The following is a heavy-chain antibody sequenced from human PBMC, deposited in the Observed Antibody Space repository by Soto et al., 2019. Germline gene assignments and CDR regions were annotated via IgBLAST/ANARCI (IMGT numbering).Heavy chain of an antibody. CDR3: AQGGYSCVFDP. V-gene: IGHV3-23*01. CDR2: ISASGGST. Sequence: PGGSLRLSCADSGFTFSNYAMSWLRQAPGKGLEWVSTISASGGSTYYADSVKGRFTISRDNSKNTVYLQMNSLRAEDTAVYYCAQGGYSCVFDPWGQGTLVTVSS. J-gene: IGHJ5*02. CDR1: GFTFSNYA. D-gene: IGHD1-1*01.